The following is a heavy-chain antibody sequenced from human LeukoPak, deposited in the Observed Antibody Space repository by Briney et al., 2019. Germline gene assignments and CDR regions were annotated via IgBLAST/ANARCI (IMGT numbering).Heavy chain of an antibody. CDR2: IYPGDSDT. V-gene: IGHV5-51*01. CDR1: GYRFTSYW. J-gene: IGHJ3*02. CDR3: ARQAPYDSSGYYNGAFDI. D-gene: IGHD3-22*01. Sequence: GESLKISCKGSGYRFTSYWIGWVRQMPGKGLEWMGIIYPGDSDTRYSPSFQGQVTISADKSISTAYLQWSSLKASDTAMYYCARQAPYDSSGYYNGAFDIWGQGTMVTVSS.